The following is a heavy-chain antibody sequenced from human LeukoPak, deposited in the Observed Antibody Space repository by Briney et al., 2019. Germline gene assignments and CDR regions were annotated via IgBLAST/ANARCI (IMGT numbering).Heavy chain of an antibody. D-gene: IGHD1-26*01. V-gene: IGHV3-48*01. J-gene: IGHJ4*02. CDR2: ISGSSSTI. CDR3: ASSFYSYSG. CDR1: GFTFSSYS. Sequence: GGSLRLSCAASGFTFSSYSMNWVRQAPGKGLEWVSYISGSSSTIYYADSVRGRFTISRDNAKNSLYLQMNSLRAEDTAVYYCASSFYSYSGWGQGTLVTVSS.